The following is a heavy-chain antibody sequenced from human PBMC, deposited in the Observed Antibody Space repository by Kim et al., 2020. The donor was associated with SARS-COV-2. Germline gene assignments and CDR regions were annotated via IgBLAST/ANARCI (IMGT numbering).Heavy chain of an antibody. CDR3: ASICCSPKTLAVAGTKLIDY. J-gene: IGHJ4*02. D-gene: IGHD6-19*01. CDR2: IYYSGST. V-gene: IGHV4-39*07. Sequence: SETLSLTCTVSGGSISSSSYYWGWIRQPPGKGLEWIGSIYYSGSTYYNPSLKSRVTISVDTSKNQFSLKLSSVTAADTAVYYCASICCSPKTLAVAGTKLIDYWGQGTLVTVSS. CDR1: GGSISSSSYY.